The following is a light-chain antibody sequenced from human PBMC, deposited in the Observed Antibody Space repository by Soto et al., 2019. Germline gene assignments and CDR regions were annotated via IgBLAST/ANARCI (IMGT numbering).Light chain of an antibody. CDR3: QQYNNWPLT. CDR1: QSVGST. CDR2: GAS. Sequence: DIVMTQSPATLSVSPGERATLSCRASQSVGSTLAWYQQRPGQAPRLLIYGASTRATGIPARFSGSGSGTDFTLTISSLQSEDFAVYYCQQYNNWPLTFGGGTKVDIK. V-gene: IGKV3-15*01. J-gene: IGKJ4*01.